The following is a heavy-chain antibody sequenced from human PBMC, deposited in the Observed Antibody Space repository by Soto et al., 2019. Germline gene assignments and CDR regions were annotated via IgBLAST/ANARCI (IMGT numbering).Heavy chain of an antibody. J-gene: IGHJ4*02. CDR2: INAGNGNT. D-gene: IGHD2-21*02. CDR1: GYTFTSYA. V-gene: IGHV1-3*01. Sequence: ASVKVSCKASGYTFTSYAMHWLRQAPGQRLEWMGWINAGNGNTKYSQKFQGRVTITRDTSASTAYMELSSLRSEDTAVYYCARSIVVVTALDYWGQGTLVPVSS. CDR3: ARSIVVVTALDY.